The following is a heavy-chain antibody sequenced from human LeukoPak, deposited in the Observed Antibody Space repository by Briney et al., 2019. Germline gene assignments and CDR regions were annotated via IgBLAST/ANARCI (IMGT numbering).Heavy chain of an antibody. Sequence: PGGSLRLSCSASGFTFSSYAMHWVRQAPGKGLEYVSAISSNGGSTYYADSVKGRFTISRDNSKNTLYLQMSSLRAEDTAVYYCVKDLGIWFGGLLYWELSPFDYWGQGTLVTVSS. D-gene: IGHD3-10*01. V-gene: IGHV3-64D*06. CDR1: GFTFSSYA. CDR3: VKDLGIWFGGLLYWELSPFDY. J-gene: IGHJ4*02. CDR2: ISSNGGST.